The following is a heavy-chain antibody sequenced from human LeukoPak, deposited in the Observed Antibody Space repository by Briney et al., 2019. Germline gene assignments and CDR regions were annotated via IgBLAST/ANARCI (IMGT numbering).Heavy chain of an antibody. CDR1: GFTFSSYW. J-gene: IGHJ4*02. V-gene: IGHV3-7*03. CDR3: AKSTRRIPAATTGFDY. Sequence: GSQRLSCAASGFTFSSYWMSWVRQAPGKGLEWVANIKQDGSEKYYVDSVKGRFTISRDNSKNTLYLQMNSLRAEDTAVYYCAKSTRRIPAATTGFDYWGQGTLVTVSS. D-gene: IGHD2-2*01. CDR2: IKQDGSEK.